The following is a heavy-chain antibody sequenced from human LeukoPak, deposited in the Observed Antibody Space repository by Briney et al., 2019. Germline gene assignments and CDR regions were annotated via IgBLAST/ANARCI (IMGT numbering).Heavy chain of an antibody. CDR1: GGSISSSSYY. Sequence: SETLSLTCTVSGGSISSSSYYWGWIRQPPGKGLEWIGRIYISGSTKYNPSLKSRVTMSIDTSKNQFSLNLSSVTAADTAVYYCATFYDGSGYYFGYWGQGTLVSVSS. D-gene: IGHD3-22*01. V-gene: IGHV4-39*07. CDR2: IYISGST. CDR3: ATFYDGSGYYFGY. J-gene: IGHJ4*02.